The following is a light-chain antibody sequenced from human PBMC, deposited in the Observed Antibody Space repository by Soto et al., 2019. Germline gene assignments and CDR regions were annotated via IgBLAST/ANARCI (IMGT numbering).Light chain of an antibody. J-gene: IGKJ1*01. V-gene: IGKV2-28*01. CDR1: QSLLHSNGYNY. CDR2: LGS. CDR3: MQPLQSWT. Sequence: DVVMTQSPLSLPVTPGEPASISCRSSQSLLHSNGYNYLDWYLQKPGQSPQLLIYLGSNRAYGVPERFRGSGSGTDFTLKISRVEAEDVGVYYCMQPLQSWTFGQGTKVEIK.